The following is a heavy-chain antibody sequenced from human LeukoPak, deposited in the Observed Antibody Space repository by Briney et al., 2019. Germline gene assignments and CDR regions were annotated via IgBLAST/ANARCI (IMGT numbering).Heavy chain of an antibody. CDR2: ISYDGSNK. Sequence: PGGSLRLSCAASGFTFSSYGMHWVRQAPGKGLEWVAVISYDGSNKYYADSVKGRFTISTDNSKNTLYLQMNSLRAEDTAVYYCAKDGEEVTMVRGGEDYWGQGTLVTVSS. J-gene: IGHJ4*02. CDR1: GFTFSSYG. D-gene: IGHD3-10*01. V-gene: IGHV3-30*18. CDR3: AKDGEEVTMVRGGEDY.